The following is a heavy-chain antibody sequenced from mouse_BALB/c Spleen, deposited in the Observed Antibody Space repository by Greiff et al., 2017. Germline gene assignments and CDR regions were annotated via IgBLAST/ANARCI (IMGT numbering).Heavy chain of an antibody. CDR2: IWGGGST. CDR1: GFSLNDYG. CDR3: AKQGDSNWYFDV. V-gene: IGHV2-6-5*01. D-gene: IGHD3-3*01. J-gene: IGHJ1*01. Sequence: VTLQESGPGLVAPSQSLSITCTVSGFSLNDYGVSWIRQPPGKGLEWLGVIWGGGSTYYNSALKSRLSISKDNSKSQVFLKMNSLQTDDTSMYYCAKQGDSNWYFDVWGAGTTVTVSS.